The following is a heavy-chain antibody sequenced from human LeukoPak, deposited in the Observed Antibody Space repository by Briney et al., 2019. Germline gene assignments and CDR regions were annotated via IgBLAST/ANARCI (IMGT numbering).Heavy chain of an antibody. J-gene: IGHJ4*02. CDR1: GFNFGDYP. CDR3: AKDTSVIGYYDSSGYQDYFDY. Sequence: GGSLRLSCAASGFNFGDYPMHWVRQAPGKGLEWVAVISYDGSNKYYADSVKGRFTISRDNSKNTLYLQMNSLRAEDTAVYYCAKDTSVIGYYDSSGYQDYFDYWGQGTLVTVSS. D-gene: IGHD3-22*01. CDR2: ISYDGSNK. V-gene: IGHV3-30*04.